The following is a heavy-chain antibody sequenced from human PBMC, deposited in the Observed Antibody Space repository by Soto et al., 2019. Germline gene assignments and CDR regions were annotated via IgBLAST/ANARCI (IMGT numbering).Heavy chain of an antibody. CDR1: GFSLSTSGVG. Sequence: SGPTLVNPTQTLTLTCTFSGFSLSTSGVGVGWIRQPPGKALEWLGIIYWDDDKRYSPSLRSRVTITKDTFKNQLVLTMTNMDPVDTATYYCAHLPWKQLWPRAPVVYWGQGTPVTVSS. V-gene: IGHV2-5*02. CDR2: IYWDDDK. J-gene: IGHJ4*02. D-gene: IGHD5-18*01. CDR3: AHLPWKQLWPRAPVVY.